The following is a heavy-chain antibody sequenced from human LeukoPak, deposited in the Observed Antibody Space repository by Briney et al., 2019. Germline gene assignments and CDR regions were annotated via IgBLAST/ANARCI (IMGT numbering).Heavy chain of an antibody. V-gene: IGHV3-15*01. D-gene: IGHD3-22*01. Sequence: PGGSLRLSCAASGFTFSSYAMSWVRQAPGKGLEWVGRIKSKTDGGTTDYAAPVKGRFTISRDDSKNTLYLQMNSLKTEDTAVYYCTTVGGDYYDSSGYYFTLEDYWGQGTLVTVSS. CDR2: IKSKTDGGTT. CDR1: GFTFSSYA. J-gene: IGHJ4*02. CDR3: TTVGGDYYDSSGYYFTLEDY.